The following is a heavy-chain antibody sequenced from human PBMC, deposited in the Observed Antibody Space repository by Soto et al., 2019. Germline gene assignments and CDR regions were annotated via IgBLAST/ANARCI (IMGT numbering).Heavy chain of an antibody. CDR1: GGSISSYY. Sequence: SETLSLTCTVSGGSISSYYWSWIRQPPGKGLEWIGYIYYSGSTNYNPSLKSRVTISVDTSKNQFSLKLSSVTAADTAVYYCARVILTGYYYYFDYWGQGTLVTVSS. CDR2: IYYSGST. D-gene: IGHD3-9*01. CDR3: ARVILTGYYYYFDY. J-gene: IGHJ4*02. V-gene: IGHV4-59*08.